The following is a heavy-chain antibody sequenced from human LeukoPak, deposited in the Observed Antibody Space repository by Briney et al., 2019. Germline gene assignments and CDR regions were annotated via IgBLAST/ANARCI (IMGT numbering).Heavy chain of an antibody. J-gene: IGHJ4*02. CDR3: ARDAPLWFGELSYFDY. CDR1: GFTFSSYE. Sequence: PGGSLRLSCAASGFTFSSYEMNWVRQAPGKGLEWVSYISSSGSTIYYADSVKGRFTISRDNAKNSLYLQMNSLRAEDTAVYYCARDAPLWFGELSYFDYWGQGTLVTVSS. V-gene: IGHV3-48*03. D-gene: IGHD3-10*01. CDR2: ISSSGSTI.